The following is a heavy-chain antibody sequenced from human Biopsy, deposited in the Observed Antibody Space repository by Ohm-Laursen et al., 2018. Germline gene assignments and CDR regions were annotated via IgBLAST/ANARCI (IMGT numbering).Heavy chain of an antibody. CDR1: GFTFSDYW. Sequence: SLRLSCAASGFTFSDYWMGWVRQAPGKGLEWIGEINHRGFTSNNPSLKSRVTISVDTSKNQFSLKLGSVTAADTAVYYCAKNLAVSSYALDIWGQGTMVTVSS. CDR3: AKNLAVSSYALDI. CDR2: INHRGFT. J-gene: IGHJ3*02. V-gene: IGHV4-34*08. D-gene: IGHD2/OR15-2a*01.